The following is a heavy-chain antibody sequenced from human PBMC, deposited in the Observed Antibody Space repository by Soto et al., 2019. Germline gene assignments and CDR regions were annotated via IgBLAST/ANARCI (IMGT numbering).Heavy chain of an antibody. V-gene: IGHV1-69*02. CDR3: ATRYGSGYRAFAY. D-gene: IGHD3-10*01. J-gene: IGHJ4*02. Sequence: QVHLVQSGAEVKRPGSSVKVSCKDSGDTFDFYSINWMRQAPGLGLEWMGRINPILSMSNYAQRSQGRVTMTADQSRSTAYMVLNSLRSEATAIYYCATRYGSGYRAFAYWGPGALVTVSS. CDR2: INPILSMS. CDR1: GDTFDFYS.